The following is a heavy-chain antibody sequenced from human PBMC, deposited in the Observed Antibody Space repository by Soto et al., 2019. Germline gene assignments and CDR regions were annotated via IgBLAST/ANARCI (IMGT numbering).Heavy chain of an antibody. CDR1: GFTFDDFA. V-gene: IGHV3-43D*04. CDR2: VNWDGDTT. D-gene: IGHD4-17*01. CDR3: AKGATVTTHYQYYGMDV. J-gene: IGHJ6*02. Sequence: LRLSCAASGFTFDDFAMCWVRQVPGKGLEWISLVNWDGDTTFYADSVKGRFIISRDNSKNSVYLQMNSLRSDDSAIYYCAKGATVTTHYQYYGMDVWGRGTTVTVSS.